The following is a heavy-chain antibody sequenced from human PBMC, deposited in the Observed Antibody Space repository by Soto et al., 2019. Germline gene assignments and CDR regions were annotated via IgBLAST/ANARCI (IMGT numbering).Heavy chain of an antibody. D-gene: IGHD3-10*01. CDR3: TRDPRVRGTFMDV. J-gene: IGHJ6*02. CDR1: GFTFSSYW. CDR2: ISSDGNII. Sequence: PGGSLRLSCPASGFTFSSYWMHWVRQAPGKGLVWVSRISSDGNIINYADSVKGRFTISRDNAKSTLYLQMNSLRVEDTAVYYCTRDPRVRGTFMDVWGQGTTVTVSS. V-gene: IGHV3-74*01.